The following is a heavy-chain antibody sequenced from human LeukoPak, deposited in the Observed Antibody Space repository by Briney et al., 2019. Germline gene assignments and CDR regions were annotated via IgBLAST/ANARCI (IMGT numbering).Heavy chain of an antibody. Sequence: GGSLRLSSAASVFSASGTTMRWGRQSPQRGLEWVSLIYSGTKTYYADSVKGRFTISRDNSKNTLYLQMNSLRAEDTAVYYCARGAGSFDYWGQGSLVTVSS. CDR3: ARGAGSFDY. V-gene: IGHV3-53*01. J-gene: IGHJ4*02. CDR1: VFSASGTT. CDR2: IYSGTKT. D-gene: IGHD6-19*01.